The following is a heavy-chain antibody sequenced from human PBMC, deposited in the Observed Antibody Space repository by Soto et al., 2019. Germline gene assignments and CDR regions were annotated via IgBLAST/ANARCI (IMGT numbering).Heavy chain of an antibody. V-gene: IGHV1-18*01. CDR2: ISAYNGNT. CDR3: ASGCSSGSCYSEFDY. D-gene: IGHD2-15*01. CDR1: GYTFTSYG. Sequence: ASVKVSCKASGYTFTSYGISWVRQAPGQGLEWMGWISAYNGNTNYAQKLQGRVTMTTDTSTSTAYMELRSLRSDDTAVYYCASGCSSGSCYSEFDYWGQGPLVTVSS. J-gene: IGHJ4*02.